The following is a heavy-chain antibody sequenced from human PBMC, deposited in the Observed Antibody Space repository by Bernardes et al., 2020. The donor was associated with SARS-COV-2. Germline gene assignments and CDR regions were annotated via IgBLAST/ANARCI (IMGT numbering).Heavy chain of an antibody. V-gene: IGHV1-8*01. CDR2: MNPKSGDT. D-gene: IGHD4-17*01. Sequence: AGEQVPRKTSGFTFTNYEINWVRQATGQELEWMGWMNPKSGDTGSAQKFQGRVTMTRHTSISTAYMELSSLTSEDTAVYYCAAGGHDYGDDAFPVLGYWGQGTLVTGSS. CDR1: GFTFTNYE. J-gene: IGHJ4*02. CDR3: AAGGHDYGDDAFPVLGY.